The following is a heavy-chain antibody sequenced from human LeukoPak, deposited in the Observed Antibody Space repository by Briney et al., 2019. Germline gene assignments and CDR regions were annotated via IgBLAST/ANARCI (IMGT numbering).Heavy chain of an antibody. Sequence: SVKVSCKASGGTFSSYAISGVRQAPGQGIEWMGRIIPVFGTADYAQKFQGRVTITTDESTSTAYMELSSLRSEDTAVYYCARGVAVAVTFDYWGQGTLVTVSS. D-gene: IGHD6-19*01. CDR3: ARGVAVAVTFDY. CDR1: GGTFSSYA. CDR2: IIPVFGTA. V-gene: IGHV1-69*05. J-gene: IGHJ4*02.